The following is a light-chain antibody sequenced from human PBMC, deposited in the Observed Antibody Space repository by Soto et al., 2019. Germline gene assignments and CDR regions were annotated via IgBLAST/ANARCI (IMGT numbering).Light chain of an antibody. Sequence: THSPGRKSLPLRERATHSCRATRSISSGYLAWYQQKPGQAPRLLIYGASSRATGIPDRFSGSGSETDFTLTISSLQPEDFGFYYCQHRYNMPHTFGGGTKVDIK. CDR3: QHRYNMPHT. V-gene: IGKV3-20*01. CDR1: RSISSGY. CDR2: GAS. J-gene: IGKJ4*01.